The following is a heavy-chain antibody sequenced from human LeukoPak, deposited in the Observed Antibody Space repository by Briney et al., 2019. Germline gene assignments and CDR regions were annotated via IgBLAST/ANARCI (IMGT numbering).Heavy chain of an antibody. CDR1: GYTFTSYD. J-gene: IGHJ6*02. V-gene: IGHV1-8*01. D-gene: IGHD5-18*01. CDR2: MNPNSGNT. Sequence: ASVKVSCKASGYTFTSYDINWVRQATGQGLEWMGWMNPNSGNTGYAQKFQGRVTMTRNTSISTAYMELSSLRSGDTVVYYCARVTAMARTLYYYYYGMDVWGQGTTVTVSS. CDR3: ARVTAMARTLYYYYYGMDV.